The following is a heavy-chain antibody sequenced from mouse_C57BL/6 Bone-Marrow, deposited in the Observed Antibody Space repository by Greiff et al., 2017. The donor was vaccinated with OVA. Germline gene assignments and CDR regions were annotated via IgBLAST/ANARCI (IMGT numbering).Heavy chain of an antibody. D-gene: IGHD2-1*01. CDR1: GFTFSSYG. CDR3: ARSDYGNYSLDY. V-gene: IGHV5-6*01. J-gene: IGHJ2*01. CDR2: ISSGGSYT. Sequence: EVKLMESGGDLVKPGGSLKLSCAASGFTFSSYGMSWVRQTPDKRLEWVATISSGGSYTYYPDSVKGRFTISRDNAKNTLYLQMSSLKSEDTAMYYCARSDYGNYSLDYWGQGTTLTVSS.